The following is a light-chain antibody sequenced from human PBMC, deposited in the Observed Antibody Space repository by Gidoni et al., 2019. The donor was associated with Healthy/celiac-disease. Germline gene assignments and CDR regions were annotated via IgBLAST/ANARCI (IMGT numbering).Light chain of an antibody. V-gene: IGLV3-1*01. CDR2: QDS. CDR1: KLGDKY. J-gene: IGLJ2*01. CDR3: QAWDSSTLV. Sequence: SYELTQPPSVSVSPGQTASITCSGAKLGDKYACWYQQKPGQSPVLVIDQDSKRPSGIPERFSGSNSGNTATLTISGTQAMDEADYYCQAWDSSTLVFGGGTKLTVL.